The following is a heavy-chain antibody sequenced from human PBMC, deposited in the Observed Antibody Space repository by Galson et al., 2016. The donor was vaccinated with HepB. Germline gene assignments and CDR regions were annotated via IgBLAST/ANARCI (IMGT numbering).Heavy chain of an antibody. CDR1: GFTFSDYY. CDR3: ARWAYGHGVYYFEY. Sequence: SLRLSCAASGFTFSDYYMGWIRQAPGKGLEWVSYINSSSTYTKYADSVKGRFAISRDNAKNSLYLQMNSLRAENTAVYYCARWAYGHGVYYFEYWGQGTLVTVPS. J-gene: IGHJ4*02. D-gene: IGHD3-10*01. V-gene: IGHV3-11*06. CDR2: INSSSTYT.